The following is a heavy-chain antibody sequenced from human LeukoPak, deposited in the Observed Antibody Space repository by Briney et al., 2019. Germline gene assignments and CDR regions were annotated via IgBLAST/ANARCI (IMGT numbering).Heavy chain of an antibody. CDR3: TRSYDSSGYYPYFDY. D-gene: IGHD3-22*01. V-gene: IGHV4-4*09. J-gene: IGHJ4*02. CDR2: IYTSGST. CDR1: GGSISSYY. Sequence: SETLSLTCTVSGGSISSYYWSWIRQPPGKGLEWIGYIYTSGSTNYNPSLKSRVIISVDTSKNQFSLKLTSVTAADTAVYYCTRSYDSSGYYPYFDYWGQGTLVTVSS.